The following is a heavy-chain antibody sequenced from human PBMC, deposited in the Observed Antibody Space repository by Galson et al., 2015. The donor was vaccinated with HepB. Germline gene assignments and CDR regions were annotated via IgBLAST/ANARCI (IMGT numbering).Heavy chain of an antibody. D-gene: IGHD3-22*01. CDR2: INAGNGNT. CDR1: GYTFTSYA. V-gene: IGHV1-3*01. J-gene: IGHJ4*02. CDR3: ARALSGYHVPNDY. Sequence: SGAEVKKPGESLRTSCKASGYTFTSYAMHWVRQAPGQRLEWMGWINAGNGNTKYSQKFQGRVTITRDTSASTAYMELSSLRSEDTAVYYCARALSGYHVPNDYWGQGTLVTVSS.